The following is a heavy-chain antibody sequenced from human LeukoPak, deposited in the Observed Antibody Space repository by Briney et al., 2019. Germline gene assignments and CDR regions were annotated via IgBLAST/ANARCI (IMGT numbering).Heavy chain of an antibody. CDR3: ARVEFDELPLTLQYYFDY. CDR2: IYHSGST. D-gene: IGHD4-23*01. J-gene: IGHJ4*02. CDR1: GYSISSGYY. Sequence: PSETLSLTCTVSGYSISSGYYWGWIRQPPGKGLEWIGSIYHSGSTYYNPSLKSRVTISVDTSKNQFSLKLSSVTAADTAVYYCARVEFDELPLTLQYYFDYWGQGTLVTVSS. V-gene: IGHV4-38-2*02.